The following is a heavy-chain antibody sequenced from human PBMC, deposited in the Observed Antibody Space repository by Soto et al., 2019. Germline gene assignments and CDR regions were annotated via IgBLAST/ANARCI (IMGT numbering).Heavy chain of an antibody. CDR1: GYAFTTYI. CDR2: ISAYSGNS. Sequence: QVQLVQSGAEVKRPGASVKVSCKASGYAFTTYIITWVRQAPGQGLEWMGWISAYSGNSNYAQKFQGRVTMTTDASTSTAYMELRSLRSVDTAVYYCARAPNWNYVDFWGQGTLVTVSS. CDR3: ARAPNWNYVDF. D-gene: IGHD1-1*01. V-gene: IGHV1-18*04. J-gene: IGHJ4*02.